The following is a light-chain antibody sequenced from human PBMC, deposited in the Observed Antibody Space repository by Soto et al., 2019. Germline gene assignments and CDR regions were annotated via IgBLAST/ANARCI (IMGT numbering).Light chain of an antibody. Sequence: ENPVSHPPGTLAAVVGGSGAITYRASQSISHWLAWYQQKPGKAPKFLIYDASSLESGVPSRFSGSGSGTEFTLTISSLQPDDFATYYCQQYDSVLGTCGPGTKVDIK. CDR3: QQYDSVLGT. V-gene: IGKV1-5*01. J-gene: IGKJ1*01. CDR2: DAS. CDR1: QSISHW.